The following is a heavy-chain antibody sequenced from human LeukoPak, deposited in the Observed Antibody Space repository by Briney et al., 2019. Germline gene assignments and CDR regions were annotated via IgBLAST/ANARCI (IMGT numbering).Heavy chain of an antibody. J-gene: IGHJ3*02. CDR1: GYTFTSYD. CDR2: INPNSGDT. Sequence: ASVKVSCKASGYTFTSYDINWVRQATGQGLEWMGWINPNSGDTSYAQKFQGRVTMTRDTSISTAYMELSSLRSEDTAVYYCARELLSSSSGAFDIWGQGTMVTVSS. CDR3: ARELLSSSSGAFDI. V-gene: IGHV1-8*02. D-gene: IGHD6-6*01.